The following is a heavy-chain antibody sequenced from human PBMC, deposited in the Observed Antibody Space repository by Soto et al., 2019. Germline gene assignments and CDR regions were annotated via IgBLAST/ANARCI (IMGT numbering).Heavy chain of an antibody. V-gene: IGHV4-31*03. CDR1: GGSISSGGYY. CDR2: IYYSGST. CDR3: ARGGIAAAAPPDY. Sequence: QVQLQESGPGLVKPSQTLSLTCTVSGGSISSGGYYWSWIRQHPGKGLEWIGYIYYSGSTYYNQSLKSRVTISVDTSKNQCARKLSSVTAADTAVYYCARGGIAAAAPPDYWGQGTLVTVSS. D-gene: IGHD6-13*01. J-gene: IGHJ4*02.